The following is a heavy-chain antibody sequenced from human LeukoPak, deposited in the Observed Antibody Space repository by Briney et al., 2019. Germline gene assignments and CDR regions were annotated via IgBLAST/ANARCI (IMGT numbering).Heavy chain of an antibody. CDR2: IIPIFGTA. D-gene: IGHD1-14*01. CDR1: GGTFSSYA. CDR3: ARLLNPIRFDP. J-gene: IGHJ5*02. V-gene: IGHV1-69*05. Sequence: ASVKVSCKASGGTFSSYAISWVRQAPGQGLEWMGGIIPIFGTANYAQKLQGRVTMTTDTSTSTAYMELRSLRSDDTAVYYCARLLNPIRFDPWGQGTLVTVSS.